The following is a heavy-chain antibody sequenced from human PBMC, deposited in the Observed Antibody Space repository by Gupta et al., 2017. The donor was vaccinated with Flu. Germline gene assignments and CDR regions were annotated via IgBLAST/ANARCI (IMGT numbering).Heavy chain of an antibody. D-gene: IGHD6-19*01. Sequence: EVQLVESGGGLGQPGGSLKLSCAASGFMFSSFDMTWVRQAPGKGLEWVSTVNGRGTSTYYADSVRGRFSISRDNSKNTVDLQMSSXRXEDTAIXYCARQAVRDYYYNAMDVWGQGTTVTVSS. CDR3: ARQAVRDYYYNAMDV. CDR1: GFMFSSFD. V-gene: IGHV3-23*04. J-gene: IGHJ6*02. CDR2: VNGRGTST.